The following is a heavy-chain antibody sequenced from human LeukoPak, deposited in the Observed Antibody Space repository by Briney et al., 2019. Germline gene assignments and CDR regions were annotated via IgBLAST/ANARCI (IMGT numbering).Heavy chain of an antibody. CDR2: ISWNSGSI. V-gene: IGHV3-9*01. CDR3: AKDLAL. Sequence: GRSLRLSCAASGFTFDDCAMHWVRQAPGKGLEWVSGISWNSGSIGYADSVKGRFTISRDNAKNSLYLQMNSLRAEDTALYYCAKDLALWGQGTMVTVSS. D-gene: IGHD3-3*02. CDR1: GFTFDDCA. J-gene: IGHJ3*01.